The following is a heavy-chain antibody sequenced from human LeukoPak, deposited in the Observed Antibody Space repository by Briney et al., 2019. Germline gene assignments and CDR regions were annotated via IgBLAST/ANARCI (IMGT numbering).Heavy chain of an antibody. CDR3: ARRGMTTNLRWFDP. CDR2: IYYSGST. V-gene: IGHV4-59*12. Sequence: SETLSLTCTVSGGSISSYYWSWIRQPPGKGLEWIGYIYYSGSTNYNPSLKSRVTISVDTSKNQFSLKLSSVTAADTAVYYCARRGMTTNLRWFDPWGQGTLVTVSS. D-gene: IGHD4-17*01. J-gene: IGHJ5*02. CDR1: GGSISSYY.